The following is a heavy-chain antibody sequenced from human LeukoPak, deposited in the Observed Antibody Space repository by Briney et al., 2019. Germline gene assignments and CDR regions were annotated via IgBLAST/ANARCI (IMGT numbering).Heavy chain of an antibody. CDR1: GFTFNNYA. D-gene: IGHD4-17*01. J-gene: IGHJ4*02. V-gene: IGHV3-23*01. CDR3: AKDHSVTPYYFDY. Sequence: GRSLRLSSAASGFTFNNYAVIWVRQAPGKGLEWVSAISGSGGSTYYADSVKGRFTISRDNSKNTLFLQMNSLRAEDTAVYYCAKDHSVTPYYFDYWGQGTLVTVSS. CDR2: ISGSGGST.